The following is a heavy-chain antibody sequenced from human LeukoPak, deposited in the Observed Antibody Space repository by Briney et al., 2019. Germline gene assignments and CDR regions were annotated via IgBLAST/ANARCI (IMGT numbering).Heavy chain of an antibody. CDR1: AFTFNNYW. CDR3: AKDSDYGLGSYVLFIGTLDY. CDR2: IKGDGSST. V-gene: IGHV3-74*01. D-gene: IGHD3-10*01. Sequence: GGSLRLSCVASAFTFNNYWMHWVRQAPGKGLVWVSRIKGDGSSTNYADSVRGRFTISRDNAKNTVYLQMNSLRAEDTAVYYCAKDSDYGLGSYVLFIGTLDYWGQGTLVTVSS. J-gene: IGHJ4*02.